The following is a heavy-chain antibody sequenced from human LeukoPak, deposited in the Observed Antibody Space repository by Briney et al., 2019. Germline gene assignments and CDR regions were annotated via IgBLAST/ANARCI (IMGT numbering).Heavy chain of an antibody. CDR2: INPSSGGT. J-gene: IGHJ6*02. V-gene: IGHV1-2*02. Sequence: ASVKVSCKTSGYTFSDYYLHWVRQAPGQGLEWMGWINPSSGGTKNAQKFQGRVTMTRDTSISTAYMELSRLRSDDTAVYYCARDQMTTVTTDYYYGMDVWGQGTTVTVSS. D-gene: IGHD4-17*01. CDR1: GYTFSDYY. CDR3: ARDQMTTVTTDYYYGMDV.